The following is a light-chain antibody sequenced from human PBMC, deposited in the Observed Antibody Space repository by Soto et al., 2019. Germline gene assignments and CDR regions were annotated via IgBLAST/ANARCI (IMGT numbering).Light chain of an antibody. Sequence: QSVLTQTPSVSGTPGQRVNISCSGSSSNIGRNYVYWYHQFPGTAPKLLIYRDNERPSGVPDRFSGSKSGTSASLAISGLRSGDEADYHCATWDDSLGGPVFGGGTKVTVL. J-gene: IGLJ2*01. V-gene: IGLV1-47*01. CDR3: ATWDDSLGGPV. CDR1: SSNIGRNY. CDR2: RDN.